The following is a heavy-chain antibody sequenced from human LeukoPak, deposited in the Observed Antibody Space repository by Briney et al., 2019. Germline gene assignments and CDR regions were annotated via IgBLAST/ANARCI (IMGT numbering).Heavy chain of an antibody. CDR1: GYTFTGYY. CDR2: INPNSGGT. CDR3: ARGGDLRIAAGSWFDP. D-gene: IGHD6-13*01. J-gene: IGHJ5*02. V-gene: IGHV1-2*02. Sequence: ASVKVSCKASGYTFTGYYMHWVRQAPGQGLEWMGWINPNSGGTNYAQKPQGRVTMTTDTSTSTAYMELRSLRSDDTAVYYCARGGDLRIAAGSWFDPWGQGTLVTVSS.